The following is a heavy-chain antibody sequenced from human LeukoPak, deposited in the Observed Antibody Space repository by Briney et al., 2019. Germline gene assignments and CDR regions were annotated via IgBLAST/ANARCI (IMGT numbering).Heavy chain of an antibody. CDR3: ARATRVVPAAIKDYYYYMDA. CDR2: MNPNSGNT. Sequence: ASVKVSCKASGYTFTSYDINWVRQATGQGLEWMGWMNPNSGNTGYAQKFQGRVTITRNTSISTAYMELSSLRSEDTAVYYCARATRVVPAAIKDYYYYMDAWGKGTTVTVSS. CDR1: GYTFTSYD. J-gene: IGHJ6*03. D-gene: IGHD2-2*01. V-gene: IGHV1-8*03.